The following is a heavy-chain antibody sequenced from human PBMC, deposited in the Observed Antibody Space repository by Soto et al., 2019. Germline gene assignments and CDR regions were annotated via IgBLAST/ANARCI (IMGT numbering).Heavy chain of an antibody. CDR2: VYHSGRT. D-gene: IGHD6-13*01. Sequence: SGTPSLTFPVPGGSISCSNCGTWVRHTPGMGLRGIGEVYHSGRTNYPRSLKRRVTISVDQSKNPFSLKLSSVTAADTGVYDCARDPGRSDWVIAVAGEGIYYYSYAMDAWGQGTTVTVAS. V-gene: IGHV4-4*02. CDR1: GGSISCSNC. J-gene: IGHJ6*01. CDR3: ARDPGRSDWVIAVAGEGIYYYSYAMDA.